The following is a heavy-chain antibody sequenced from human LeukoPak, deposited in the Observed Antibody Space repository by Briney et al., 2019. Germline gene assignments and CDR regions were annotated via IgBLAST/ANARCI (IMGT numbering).Heavy chain of an antibody. CDR2: IYYSGST. D-gene: IGHD3-10*01. CDR3: ARHRGGYVDY. J-gene: IGHJ4*02. V-gene: IGHV4-39*01. Sequence: WDPLSLTCTVSGGSISSRSYYWGWIRQPPGKGLEWNGSIYYSGSTDYNPSLKSRVTISVNTSKNQSSHKLSPVTAADTAVYYCARHRGGYVDYWGQGTLVTVSS. CDR1: GGSISSRSYY.